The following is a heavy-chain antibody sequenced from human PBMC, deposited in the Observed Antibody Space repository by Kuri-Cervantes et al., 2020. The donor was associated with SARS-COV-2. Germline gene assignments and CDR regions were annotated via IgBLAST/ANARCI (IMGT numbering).Heavy chain of an antibody. CDR1: GGSISSSSYY. D-gene: IGHD3-16*01. V-gene: IGHV4-61*05. CDR2: IYYSGST. Sequence: SEPLSLTCPASGGSISSSSYYWGWIRQPPGKGLEWIWYIYYSGSTNYHPSLKCRVTISVDTSKNPFSLKLSSVTAAATAVYYCASGSQFFRVWVYWGQGTLVTVSS. J-gene: IGHJ4*02. CDR3: ASGSQFFRVWVY.